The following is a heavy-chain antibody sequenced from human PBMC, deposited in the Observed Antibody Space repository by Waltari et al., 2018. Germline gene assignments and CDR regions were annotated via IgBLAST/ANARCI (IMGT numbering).Heavy chain of an antibody. J-gene: IGHJ4*02. V-gene: IGHV4-61*02. CDR3: ARDPLLYGSGSYEVY. CDR1: GGSISSGSYY. Sequence: QVQLQESGPGLVKPSQTLSLTCTVSGGSISSGSYYWSWIRQTAGKGLEWIGRIYTSESTNYNPSLKSRVTISVDTSKSQVSLNLRSVTAADTAVYYCARDPLLYGSGSYEVYWGQGTLVTVSS. D-gene: IGHD3-10*01. CDR2: IYTSEST.